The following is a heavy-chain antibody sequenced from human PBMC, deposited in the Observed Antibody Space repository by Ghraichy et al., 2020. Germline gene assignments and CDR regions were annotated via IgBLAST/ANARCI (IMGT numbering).Heavy chain of an antibody. CDR1: GFSLSTSGVG. V-gene: IGHV2-5*01. J-gene: IGHJ5*02. Sequence: SGPKLVKPTQTLTLTCTFSGFSLSTSGVGVGWIRQPPGKALEWLALIYWNDDKRYSPSLKSRLTITKDTSKNQVVLTMTNMDPVDTATYYCAHRGGYCSGGSCYYPKSYNWFDPWGQGTLVTVSS. D-gene: IGHD2-15*01. CDR2: IYWNDDK. CDR3: AHRGGYCSGGSCYYPKSYNWFDP.